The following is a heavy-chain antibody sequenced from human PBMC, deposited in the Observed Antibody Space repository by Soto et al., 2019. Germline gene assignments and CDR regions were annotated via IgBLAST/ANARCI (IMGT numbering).Heavy chain of an antibody. D-gene: IGHD6-13*01. Sequence: GGSLRLSCAASGFTFSDHYMDWVRQAPGKGLEWVGRIRNKAKSYTDEYAASVKGRFTISRNNSKNSLYLQMNSLKTEDTAVYYWAKASSPGDRAYYYYMGVWGKGTTVTVSS. CDR2: IRNKAKSYTD. CDR3: AKASSPGDRAYYYYMGV. CDR1: GFTFSDHY. V-gene: IGHV3-72*01. J-gene: IGHJ6*03.